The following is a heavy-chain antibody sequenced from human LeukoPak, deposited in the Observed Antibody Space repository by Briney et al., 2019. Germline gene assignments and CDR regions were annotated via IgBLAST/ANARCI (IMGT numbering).Heavy chain of an antibody. Sequence: GGSLRLSCAASGVTFSSYGMHGVRQAPGKGLGWGAVIWYDGSNKYYADSVKGRFTISRDNTKNTLYLQMNSLRAEDTAVYYCARCYGSGSYYNGLTFGYWGQGTLVTVSS. CDR2: IWYDGSNK. J-gene: IGHJ4*02. CDR3: ARCYGSGSYYNGLTFGY. V-gene: IGHV3-33*01. D-gene: IGHD3-10*01. CDR1: GVTFSSYG.